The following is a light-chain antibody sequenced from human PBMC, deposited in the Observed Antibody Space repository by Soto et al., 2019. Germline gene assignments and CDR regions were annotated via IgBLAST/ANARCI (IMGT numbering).Light chain of an antibody. CDR3: QQYGSSPQT. CDR1: QSVSSNF. CDR2: GAS. V-gene: IGKV3-20*01. J-gene: IGKJ1*01. Sequence: LSLSQGERATLSCRASQSVSSNFLAWYQQQRGQAPRLLIYGASSRATGIPDRFSGSGSGTDFTLTINRLEPEDFAVYYCQQYGSSPQTFGPGTKVDI.